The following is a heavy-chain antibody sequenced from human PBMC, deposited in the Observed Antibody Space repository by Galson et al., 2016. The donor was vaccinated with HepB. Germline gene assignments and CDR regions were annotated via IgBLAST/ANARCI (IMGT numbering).Heavy chain of an antibody. J-gene: IGHJ4*02. CDR3: AREEGPYNWKDPCDY. CDR1: GYTFTSYG. CDR2: ISADNGKT. Sequence: SVKVSCKASGYTFTSYGINWVRQAPGQGLEWMGWISADNGKTNYAQKFQGRATMTTDISTSTAYMELRSLRSDDTAVYYCAREEGPYNWKDPCDYWGQGTLVTVSS. D-gene: IGHD1-1*01. V-gene: IGHV1-18*01.